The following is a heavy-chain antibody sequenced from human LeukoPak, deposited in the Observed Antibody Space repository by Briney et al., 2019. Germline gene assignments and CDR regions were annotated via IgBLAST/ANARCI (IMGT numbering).Heavy chain of an antibody. CDR3: ARDDSSGYIGGAFDI. V-gene: IGHV3-74*01. CDR1: GFTFSSYW. CDR2: INTDGSST. D-gene: IGHD3-22*01. Sequence: PGGSLRLSCAASGFTFSSYWMHWVRQAPGKGLVWVSRINTDGSSTSYADSVKGRFTISRDNAKNTLYLQMNSLRAEDTAVYYCARDDSSGYIGGAFDIWGQGTMVTVSS. J-gene: IGHJ3*02.